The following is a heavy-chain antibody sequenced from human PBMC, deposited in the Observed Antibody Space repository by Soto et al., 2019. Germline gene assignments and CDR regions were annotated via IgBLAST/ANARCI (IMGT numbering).Heavy chain of an antibody. V-gene: IGHV3-15*07. D-gene: IGHD5-12*01. J-gene: IGHJ4*02. Sequence: EVQLVESGGGLVKPGGSLRLSCAASGFTFNNAWMNWVRQAPGKGLEWVGRIKSKTDGGTADYAAPAKGRFTISRDDSKTSLYLKMNSLNNDDTAVYYCATPWLDYWGQGTLVIVSS. CDR1: GFTFNNAW. CDR3: ATPWLDY. CDR2: IKSKTDGGTA.